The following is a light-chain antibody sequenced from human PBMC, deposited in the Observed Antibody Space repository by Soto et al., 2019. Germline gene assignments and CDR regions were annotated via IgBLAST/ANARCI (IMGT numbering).Light chain of an antibody. J-gene: IGLJ2*01. V-gene: IGLV2-14*01. CDR2: GVT. CDR3: SSYTSSAFVV. CDR1: SSDVGTYNY. Sequence: QSALTQPASVSGSPGQSITISCTGTSSDVGTYNYVSWYQQHPGKAPKLIIYGVTNRPSGVSNRFSGSKSGNTASLTISGLQAEDEAGYYCSSYTSSAFVVFGGGTKVTGL.